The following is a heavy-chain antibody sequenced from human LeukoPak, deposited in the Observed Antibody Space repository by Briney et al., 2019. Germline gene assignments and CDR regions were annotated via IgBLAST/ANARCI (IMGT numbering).Heavy chain of an antibody. J-gene: IGHJ4*02. CDR3: AMSGGASCFSSALY. CDR1: GFTFRNYA. CDR2: ICDSGSST. D-gene: IGHD2-15*01. Sequence: TGGSLRLSCAASGFTFRNYAMTWVRQAPGKGLEWVSVICDSGSSTYYADSVKDRFTISRDNSENTLYLQMNSLRAEDTAVYYCAMSGGASCFSSALYWGQGTLDTVSS. V-gene: IGHV3-23*01.